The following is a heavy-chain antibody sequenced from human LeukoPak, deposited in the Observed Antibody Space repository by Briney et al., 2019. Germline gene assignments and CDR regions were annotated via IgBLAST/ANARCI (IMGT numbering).Heavy chain of an antibody. J-gene: IGHJ3*02. V-gene: IGHV4-4*07. CDR2: VYTSGNT. CDR1: GGSMSSYY. Sequence: SETLSLTCTVSGGSMSSYYWSWIRQPAGKGLEWIGRVYTSGNTNYNPSLKSRVTMSVDTSKNQFSLKLTPVTAADTAVYYCARGLSHSKDIWGQGTMVTVSS. CDR3: ARGLSHSKDI.